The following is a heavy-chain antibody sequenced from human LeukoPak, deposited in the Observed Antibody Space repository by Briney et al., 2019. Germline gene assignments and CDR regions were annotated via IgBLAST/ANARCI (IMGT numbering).Heavy chain of an antibody. CDR3: ARDPDPAAFYYYGMDV. CDR1: GFTFSDYY. J-gene: IGHJ6*02. D-gene: IGHD2-2*01. Sequence: GGSLRLSCAASGFTFSDYYMSWIRQAPGKGLEWVSCISSSGSTIYYADSVKGRFTISRDNAKNSLYLQMNSLRAEDTAVYYCARDPDPAAFYYYGMDVWGQGTTVTVSS. V-gene: IGHV3-11*01. CDR2: ISSSGSTI.